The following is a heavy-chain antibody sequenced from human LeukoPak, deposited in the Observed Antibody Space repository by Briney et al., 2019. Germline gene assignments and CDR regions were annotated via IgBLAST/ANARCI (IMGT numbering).Heavy chain of an antibody. CDR2: ISGSGGST. CDR3: ARVRRGGRPTDAFEI. CDR1: GFTFSSYA. D-gene: IGHD4-23*01. V-gene: IGHV3-23*01. Sequence: GGSLRLSCAASGFTFSSYAMSWVRQAPGKGLEGVSAISGSGGSTYYAASVKGRFTVSRDNANKSLYLQMNSLRVEDTAVYYCARVRRGGRPTDAFEIWGQGTMVTVSS. J-gene: IGHJ3*02.